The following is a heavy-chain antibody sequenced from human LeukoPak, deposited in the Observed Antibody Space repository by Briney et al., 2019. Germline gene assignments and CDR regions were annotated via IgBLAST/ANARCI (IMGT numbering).Heavy chain of an antibody. V-gene: IGHV1-24*01. Sequence: ASVKVSCKVSGYTLTELSMHWVRQAPGKGLEWMGGFDPEDGETIYAQKFQGRVTMTEDTSTDTAYMELSSLRSEGTAVYYCATTGRYGSGSYYSSNWFDPWGQGTLVTVSS. J-gene: IGHJ5*02. CDR3: ATTGRYGSGSYYSSNWFDP. D-gene: IGHD3-10*01. CDR1: GYTLTELS. CDR2: FDPEDGET.